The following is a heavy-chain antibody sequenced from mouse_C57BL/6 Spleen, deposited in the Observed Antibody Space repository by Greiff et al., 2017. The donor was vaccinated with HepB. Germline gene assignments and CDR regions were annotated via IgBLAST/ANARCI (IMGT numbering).Heavy chain of an antibody. CDR1: GYTFTSYG. J-gene: IGHJ2*01. V-gene: IGHV1-81*01. CDR2: IYPRSGNT. CDR3: ADWRDDYDATGLRTSFDY. Sequence: QVHVKQSGAELARPGASVKLSCKASGYTFTSYGISWVKQRTGQGLEWIGEIYPRSGNTYYNEKFKGKATLTADKSSSTAYMELRSLTSEDSAVYFCADWRDDYDATGLRTSFDYWGQGTTLTVSS. D-gene: IGHD2-4*01.